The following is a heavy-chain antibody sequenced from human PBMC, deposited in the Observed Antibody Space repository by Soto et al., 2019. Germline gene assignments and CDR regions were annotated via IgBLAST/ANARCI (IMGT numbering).Heavy chain of an antibody. CDR2: IHYSGST. Sequence: SETLSLTCTVSGGSISRYYWSWIRQPPGKGLEWIAYIHYSGSTNYNPSLKSRVTISVDTSKNQFSMKLSSVTAADTAVYYCARTRYSGSLDYWGQGTLVTVSS. V-gene: IGHV4-59*01. CDR3: ARTRYSGSLDY. CDR1: GGSISRYY. J-gene: IGHJ4*02. D-gene: IGHD2-15*01.